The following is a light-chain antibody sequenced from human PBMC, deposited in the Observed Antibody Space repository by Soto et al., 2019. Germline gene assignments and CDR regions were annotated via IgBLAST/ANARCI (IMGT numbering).Light chain of an antibody. V-gene: IGKV1-5*01. CDR1: QTINNW. CDR3: QQYNTFST. Sequence: DIQMTQSPSTLSASVGDRVTIACRASQTINNWLAWYQQKPGKAPKLLIYHVSTLASGVSSRFSGSGSGTEFALTISSLQPDDFANYYCQQYNTFSTFGQGTKVEIK. J-gene: IGKJ1*01. CDR2: HVS.